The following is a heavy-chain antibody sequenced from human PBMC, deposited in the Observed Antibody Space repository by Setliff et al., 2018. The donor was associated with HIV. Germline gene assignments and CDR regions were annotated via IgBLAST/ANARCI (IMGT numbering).Heavy chain of an antibody. CDR3: ASGRVRQSRKFGGVIVLPPFDY. D-gene: IGHD3-16*02. CDR2: IHHSGSA. J-gene: IGHJ4*02. CDR1: GGSISDSDFY. V-gene: IGHV4-31*02. Sequence: SETLSLTCTVSGGSISDSDFYWSWIRQHPGKALEWIGYIHHSGSAFYNPSLKSRLTISIDTSKSQFSLRLSSVTAADTAVYYCASGRVRQSRKFGGVIVLPPFDYWGQGTLGHRLL.